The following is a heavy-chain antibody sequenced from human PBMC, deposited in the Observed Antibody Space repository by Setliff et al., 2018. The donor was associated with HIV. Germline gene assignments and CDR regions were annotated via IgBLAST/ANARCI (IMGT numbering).Heavy chain of an antibody. J-gene: IGHJ2*01. D-gene: IGHD3-9*01. V-gene: IGHV3-15*05. CDR3: VGHYYDPLTGYYVWFFDV. CDR2: IKSKSDGGTT. CDR1: GFTFRDHY. Sequence: LRLSCAASGFTFRDHYMDWVRQAPGKGLEWVGRIKSKSDGGTTSYAAPVKDRFTISRDDSRNTLYLQMNSMKSDDTATYYCVGHYYDPLTGYYVWFFDVWGRGTLVTVSS.